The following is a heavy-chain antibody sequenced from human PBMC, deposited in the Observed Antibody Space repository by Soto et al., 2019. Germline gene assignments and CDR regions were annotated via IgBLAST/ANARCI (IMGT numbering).Heavy chain of an antibody. CDR1: GFTFSDYY. V-gene: IGHV3-11*06. J-gene: IGHJ3*02. Sequence: QVQLVESGGGVVKPGGSLRLSCAASGFTFSDYYMSWIRQAPGKGLEWISYYSYSSDYIQYADSVTGRFTISRDNAQNSLFLEINRLRAEDTAVYYCTSQGFYFLKSVCQNTASGFDIWGRGTMVTVSS. CDR2: YSYSSDYI. CDR3: TSQGFYFLKSVCQNTASGFDI. D-gene: IGHD2-8*01.